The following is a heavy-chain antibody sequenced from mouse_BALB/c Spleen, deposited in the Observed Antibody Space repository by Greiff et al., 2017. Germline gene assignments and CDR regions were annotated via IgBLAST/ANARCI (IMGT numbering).Heavy chain of an antibody. CDR2: IDPANGNT. J-gene: IGHJ2*01. Sequence: VQLKESGAELVKPGASVKLSCTASGFNIKDTYMHWVKQRPEQGLEWIGRIDPANGNTKYDPKFQGKATITADTSSNTAYLQLSSLTSEDTAVYYCARGVGSSFDYWGQGTTLTVSS. D-gene: IGHD1-1*01. CDR1: GFNIKDTY. CDR3: ARGVGSSFDY. V-gene: IGHV14-3*02.